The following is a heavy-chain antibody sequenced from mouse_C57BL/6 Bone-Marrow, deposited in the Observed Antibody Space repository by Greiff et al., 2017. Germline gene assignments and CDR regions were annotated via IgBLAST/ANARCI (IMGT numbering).Heavy chain of an antibody. CDR1: YTFSRRVH. CDR2: GQGLEWIG. V-gene: IGHV1-87*01. CDR3: SEDSAVYYCAWNGYGPYWYFDV. J-gene: IGHJ1*03. Sequence: VKLMESGPELARPWASVKISCQAFYTFSRRVHFAIRDTNYWMQWVKQRPGQGLEWIGASYPGNGDTSYNQKFKGKATLTADKSSSTAYMQLSILTSEDSAVYYCAWNGYGPYWYFDVWGTGTTVTVSS. D-gene: IGHD2-2*01.